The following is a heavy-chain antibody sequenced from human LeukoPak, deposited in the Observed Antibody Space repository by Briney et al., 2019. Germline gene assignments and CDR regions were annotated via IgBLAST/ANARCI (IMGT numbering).Heavy chain of an antibody. D-gene: IGHD5-12*01. CDR3: ARLGVGNSGYDLTIDY. CDR2: IYYSGST. CDR1: GGSISSYY. J-gene: IGHJ4*02. V-gene: IGHV4-59*08. Sequence: SETLSLTCTVSGGSISSYYWSWIRQPPGKGLEWIGYIYYSGSTNYNPSLKSRVTISVDTSKNQFSLKLSSVTAADTAVYYYARLGVGNSGYDLTIDYWGQGTLVTVSS.